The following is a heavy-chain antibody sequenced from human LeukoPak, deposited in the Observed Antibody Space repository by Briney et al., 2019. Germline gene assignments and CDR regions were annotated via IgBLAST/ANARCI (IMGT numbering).Heavy chain of an antibody. D-gene: IGHD5-18*01. CDR3: AREEYVDTAMEFVYYGMDV. CDR2: ISYDGSNK. J-gene: IGHJ6*02. Sequence: GGSLRLSCAASGFTFSSYAMHWVRQAPGKGLEWVAVISYDGSNKYYADSVKGRFTISRDNSKNTLYLQMNSLRAEDTAVYYCAREEYVDTAMEFVYYGMDVWGQGTTVTVSS. V-gene: IGHV3-30-3*01. CDR1: GFTFSSYA.